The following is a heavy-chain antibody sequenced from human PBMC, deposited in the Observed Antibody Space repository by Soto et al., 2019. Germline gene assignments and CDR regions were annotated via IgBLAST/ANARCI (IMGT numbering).Heavy chain of an antibody. CDR3: ARLSGSWLSWCDT. Sequence: QVQLQESGPGLVKPSQTLSLTGTISGGSIRSDDFYWSRIRQHPGKGLEWIGYSYYSGNTYYNPSLKGRVTILVDTSKNQFSLKLSSVPAADTAVYYCARLSGSWLSWCDTWGQGTLVTVSS. V-gene: IGHV4-31*03. CDR1: GGSIRSDDFY. CDR2: SYYSGNT. D-gene: IGHD6-13*01. J-gene: IGHJ5*02.